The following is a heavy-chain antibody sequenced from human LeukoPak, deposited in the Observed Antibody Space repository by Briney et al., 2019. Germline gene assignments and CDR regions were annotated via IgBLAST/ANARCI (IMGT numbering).Heavy chain of an antibody. CDR3: ASRLYCSNTRCRNFPFAY. CDR2: IIPIFGTA. Sequence: SVKVPCKASGGTFSSYAINWVRQAPGQGLEWMGGIIPIFGTANYAQKFQDRVTITADESTSTAYMELSSLRSEDTAIYYCASRLYCSNTRCRNFPFAYWGQGTLVTVSS. V-gene: IGHV1-69*01. CDR1: GGTFSSYA. J-gene: IGHJ4*02. D-gene: IGHD2-2*01.